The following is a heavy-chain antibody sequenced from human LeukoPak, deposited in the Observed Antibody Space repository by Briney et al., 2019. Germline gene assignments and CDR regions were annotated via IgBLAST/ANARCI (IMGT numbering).Heavy chain of an antibody. CDR3: ARGGGTYDYVWGSYRKPRRLDY. J-gene: IGHJ4*02. CDR2: MNPNSGNT. CDR1: GYTFTGYY. Sequence: ASVKVSCKASGYTFTGYYMHWVRQAPGQGLEWMGWMNPNSGNTGYAQKFQGRVTMTRNTSISTAYMELSSLRSEDTAVYYCARGGGTYDYVWGSYRKPRRLDYWGQGTLVTVSS. V-gene: IGHV1-8*02. D-gene: IGHD3-16*02.